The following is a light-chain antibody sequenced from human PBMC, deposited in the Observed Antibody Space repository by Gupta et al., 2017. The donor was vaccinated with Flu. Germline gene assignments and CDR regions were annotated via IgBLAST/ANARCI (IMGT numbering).Light chain of an antibody. CDR1: QSVSRF. CDR2: DAS. V-gene: IGKV3-11*01. CDR3: QQRGNWHPRT. J-gene: IGKJ2*02. Sequence: EIVFTQSPATLSLSPGERATLSCRASQSVSRFLAWYQQKPGQTPRLLMYDASNRATGIPARFSGSGSGTDFTLTISSREPEDFAVYYCQQRGNWHPRTFGQGTKLEIK.